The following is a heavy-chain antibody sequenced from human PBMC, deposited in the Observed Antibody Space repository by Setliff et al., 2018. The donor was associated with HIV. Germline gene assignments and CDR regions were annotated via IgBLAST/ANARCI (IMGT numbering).Heavy chain of an antibody. J-gene: IGHJ4*02. CDR3: TTGGGGAD. CDR1: GFTFNKAW. Sequence: GGSLRLSCAASGFTFNKAWMNWVRQAPGKALEWVGRVKSDRDGGTVDYAAPVKGRFTISIDDSRQTLYLQMNSLKTEDTAVYYCTTGGGGADWGQGTLVTVSS. CDR2: VKSDRDGGTV. V-gene: IGHV3-15*07. D-gene: IGHD3-16*01.